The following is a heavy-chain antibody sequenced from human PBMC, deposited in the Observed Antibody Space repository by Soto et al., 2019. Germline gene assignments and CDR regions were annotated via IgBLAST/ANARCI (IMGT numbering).Heavy chain of an antibody. V-gene: IGHV1-46*01. CDR1: GYTFTSYY. CDR3: ASSRITIVLVDY. D-gene: IGHD3-10*01. J-gene: IGHJ4*02. Sequence: ASVKVSCKASGYTFTSYYMHWVRQAPGQGLEWMGIINPSGGSTSYAQKFQGRVTMTRDTSTSTVYMELSSLRSEDTAVYYCASSRITIVLVDYWGQGTLVTVSS. CDR2: INPSGGST.